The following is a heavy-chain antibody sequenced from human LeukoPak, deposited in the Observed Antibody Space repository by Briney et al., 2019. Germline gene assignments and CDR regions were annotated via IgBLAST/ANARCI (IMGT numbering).Heavy chain of an antibody. CDR2: IHYSGST. V-gene: IGHV4-59*01. D-gene: IGHD2-2*01. CDR1: GGSISSYY. Sequence: SETLSLTCTVSGGSISSYYWSWIRQPPGKGLEWIGYIHYSGSTNYNPSLKSRVTISVDTSKNQFSLKLSSVTAADTAVYYCASIRPVVVPAGHRDYYYYYMDVWGKGTTVTVSS. J-gene: IGHJ6*03. CDR3: ASIRPVVVPAGHRDYYYYYMDV.